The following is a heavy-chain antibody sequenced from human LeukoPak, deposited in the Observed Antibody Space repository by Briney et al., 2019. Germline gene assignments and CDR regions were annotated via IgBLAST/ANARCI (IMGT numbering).Heavy chain of an antibody. Sequence: GGSLRLSCAASGFTFSSYSMNWVRQAPGKGLEWVSYISSSSSTIYYADSVKGRFTISRDNAKNSLYLQMNSLRAEDTAVYYCARQGSIAARGSRYLDYWGQGTLVTVSS. CDR2: ISSSSSTI. CDR3: ARQGSIAARGSRYLDY. V-gene: IGHV3-48*04. J-gene: IGHJ4*02. CDR1: GFTFSSYS. D-gene: IGHD6-6*01.